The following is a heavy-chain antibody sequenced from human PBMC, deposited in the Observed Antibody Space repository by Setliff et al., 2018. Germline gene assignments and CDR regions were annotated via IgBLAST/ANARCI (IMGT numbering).Heavy chain of an antibody. CDR2: ISSSGSTI. D-gene: IGHD1-26*01. CDR3: ARWVGSSSSGYYYMDV. V-gene: IGHV3-48*04. Sequence: GSLRLSCAASGFTFSSYWMSWVRQAPGKGLEWVSYISSSGSTIYYADSVKGRFTISRDNARTSMYMQMNSLRGDDTAVYYCARWVGSSSSGYYYMDVWGKGTTVTVSS. CDR1: GFTFSSYW. J-gene: IGHJ6*03.